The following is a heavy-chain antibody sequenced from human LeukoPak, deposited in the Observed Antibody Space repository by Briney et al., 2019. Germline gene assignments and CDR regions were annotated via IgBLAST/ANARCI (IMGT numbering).Heavy chain of an antibody. CDR3: ASCLRDSCHWFDP. D-gene: IGHD2-15*01. Sequence: SVKVSCKASGGTFSSHDISWVRQAPGQGLEWMGGITPMFGTANYAQKFQGRVTITAIESMSTAYMELSSLRSEDTAVYYCASCLRDSCHWFDPWGQGTLVTVSS. J-gene: IGHJ5*02. CDR1: GGTFSSHD. V-gene: IGHV1-69*13. CDR2: ITPMFGTA.